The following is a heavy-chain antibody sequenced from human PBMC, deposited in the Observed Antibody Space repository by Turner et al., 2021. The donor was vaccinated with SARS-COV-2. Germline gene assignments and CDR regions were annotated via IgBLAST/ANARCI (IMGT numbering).Heavy chain of an antibody. CDR1: GYTLIELS. D-gene: IGHD2-21*02. V-gene: IGHV1-24*01. J-gene: IGHJ4*02. Sequence: QVQLVQSGAEVKKPGASVKVSCKVSGYTLIELSMHWVRQAPGKGLEWMGGFDPEDGETIYAKKFQGRVTMTEDTSTDTAYMELSSLRSEEPAVYYCATGYAYCGADCSIDYWGQGTLVTVSS. CDR2: FDPEDGET. CDR3: ATGYAYCGADCSIDY.